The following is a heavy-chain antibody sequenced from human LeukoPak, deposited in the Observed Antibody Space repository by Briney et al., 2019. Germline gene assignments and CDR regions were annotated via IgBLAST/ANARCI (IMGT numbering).Heavy chain of an antibody. CDR1: GFTFSSHG. J-gene: IGHJ3*02. Sequence: PGGSLTLSCAASGFTFSSHGMHWVRQAPGKGREWVAYIRDDRSNKFYAHSEKGRFTISRDNSKNTLYLQMNSLRAEDTAVYYCAREGYYDSSGHGDAFDIWGQGTMVTVSS. CDR2: IRDDRSNK. V-gene: IGHV3-30*02. CDR3: AREGYYDSSGHGDAFDI. D-gene: IGHD3-22*01.